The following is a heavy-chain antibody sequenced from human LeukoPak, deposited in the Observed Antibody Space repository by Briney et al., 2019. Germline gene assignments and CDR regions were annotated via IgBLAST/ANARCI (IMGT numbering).Heavy chain of an antibody. V-gene: IGHV5-51*01. J-gene: IGHJ5*02. CDR2: IYPGDSDT. D-gene: IGHD5-18*01. CDR3: ARLVAMVNNWFDP. Sequence: GESLKISCKGYGYTFTSYWIGWVRQMPGKGLEWMGIIYPGDSDTRYSPSLQGQVTISTDKSISTAYLQWSSLKASDTAMYYCARLVAMVNNWFDPWGQGTLVTVSS. CDR1: GYTFTSYW.